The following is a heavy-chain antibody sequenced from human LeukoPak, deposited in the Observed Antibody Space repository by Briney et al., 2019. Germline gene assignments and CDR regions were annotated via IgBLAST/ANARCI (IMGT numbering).Heavy chain of an antibody. CDR2: ISAYNGNT. V-gene: IGHV1-18*01. CDR3: ARGGAVAGPYYYYYYMDV. J-gene: IGHJ6*03. Sequence: ASVKVSCKASGYTFTSYGISWVRQAPGQGLEWMGWISAYNGNTNYAQKFQGRVTITADESASTAYMELSSLRSEDTAVYYCARGGAVAGPYYYYYYMDVWGKGTTVTVSS. CDR1: GYTFTSYG. D-gene: IGHD6-19*01.